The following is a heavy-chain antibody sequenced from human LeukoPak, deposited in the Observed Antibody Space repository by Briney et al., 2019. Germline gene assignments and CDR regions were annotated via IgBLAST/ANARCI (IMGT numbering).Heavy chain of an antibody. CDR2: ISWDDDK. J-gene: IGHJ4*02. Sequence: SGPTLVNPTQTPTLTFTFSGFSLSTRAMNVGWVRQPPGKALGWLALISWDDDKRYSPSLKRRLTITKDTSKKQVVLTMTNMDPVDTATYYCAHNLGSYYNYWGQGILVTVSS. CDR3: AHNLGSYYNY. D-gene: IGHD3-22*01. CDR1: GFSLSTRAMN. V-gene: IGHV2-5*02.